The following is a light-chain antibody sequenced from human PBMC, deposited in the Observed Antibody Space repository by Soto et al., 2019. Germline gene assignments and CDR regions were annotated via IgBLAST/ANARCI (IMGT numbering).Light chain of an antibody. V-gene: IGLV2-14*03. Sequence: QSALTQPASVSGSPGQSITISCSGTPSDIGAYNYVSWYQHLPGKAPEDIIYDVTNRPSGVSSRFSGSKSGTTASLTISGLQAEDEANYYCGSYTITSTLMIFGGGTQLTVL. CDR2: DVT. CDR1: PSDIGAYNY. CDR3: GSYTITSTLMI. J-gene: IGLJ2*01.